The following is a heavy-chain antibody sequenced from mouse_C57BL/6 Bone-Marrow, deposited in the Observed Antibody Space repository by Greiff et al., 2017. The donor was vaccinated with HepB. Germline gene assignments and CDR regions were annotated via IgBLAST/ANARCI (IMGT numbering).Heavy chain of an antibody. CDR2: ISSGSSTI. CDR1: GFTFSDYG. V-gene: IGHV5-17*01. Sequence: VQLQQSGGGLVKPGGSLKLSCAASGFTFSDYGMHWVRQAPEKGLEWVAYISSGSSTIYYADTVKGRFTISRDNAKNTLFLQMTSLRSEDTAMYYCARPARWGQGTLVTVSA. J-gene: IGHJ3*01. CDR3: ARPAR.